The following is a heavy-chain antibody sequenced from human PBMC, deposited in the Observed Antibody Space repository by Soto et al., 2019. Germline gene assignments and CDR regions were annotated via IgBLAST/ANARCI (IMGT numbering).Heavy chain of an antibody. V-gene: IGHV1-3*01. CDR3: AIGVPAAIPVDYYYGMDV. J-gene: IGHJ6*02. D-gene: IGHD2-2*02. CDR1: GYTFTSYA. CDR2: INAGNGNT. Sequence: ASVKVSCKASGYTFTSYAMHWVRQAPGQRLELMGWINAGNGNTKYSQKFQGRVTITRDTSASTAYMELSSLRSEDTAVYYCAIGVPAAIPVDYYYGMDVWGQGTTVTVYS.